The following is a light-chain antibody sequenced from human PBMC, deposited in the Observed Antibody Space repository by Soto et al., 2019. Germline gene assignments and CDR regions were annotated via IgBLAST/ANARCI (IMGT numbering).Light chain of an antibody. Sequence: EIVMTQSPATLSVSPGERATLSCRASQSVSSNLAWYQQKPGQAPRLLIYGASTRATGIPARFSGSGSGTEFTLTISSLQSEDCAVYYCQQYNNWRPFTFGPGTKVDIK. CDR2: GAS. V-gene: IGKV3-15*01. CDR3: QQYNNWRPFT. CDR1: QSVSSN. J-gene: IGKJ3*01.